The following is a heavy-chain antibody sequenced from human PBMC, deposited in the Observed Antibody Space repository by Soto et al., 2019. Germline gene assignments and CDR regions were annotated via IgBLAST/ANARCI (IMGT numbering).Heavy chain of an antibody. J-gene: IGHJ4*02. D-gene: IGHD3-9*01. CDR2: IYTSGST. CDR3: ARTSLTGYSKYYFDY. V-gene: IGHV4-4*07. CDR1: GGSISSYY. Sequence: PSETLSLTCTVSGGSISSYYWSWIRQPAGKGLEWIGRIYTSGSTNYNPSLKSRVTMSVDTSKNQFSLKLSSVTAADTAVYYCARTSLTGYSKYYFDYWGQGXLVTVSS.